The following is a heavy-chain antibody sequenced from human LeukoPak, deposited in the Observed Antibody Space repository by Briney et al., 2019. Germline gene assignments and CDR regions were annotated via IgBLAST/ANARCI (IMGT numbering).Heavy chain of an antibody. CDR3: AKDAEQWLVRSFDY. CDR2: IIGSGGST. Sequence: GGSLRFSCAASGFIFSSSAMSWVRQAPGKGLEWVSGIIGSGGSTYYADSVKGRFTISRDNSKNTLYLQMNSLRAEDTAVYYCAKDAEQWLVRSFDYWGQGILVTVSS. CDR1: GFIFSSSA. J-gene: IGHJ4*02. V-gene: IGHV3-23*01. D-gene: IGHD6-19*01.